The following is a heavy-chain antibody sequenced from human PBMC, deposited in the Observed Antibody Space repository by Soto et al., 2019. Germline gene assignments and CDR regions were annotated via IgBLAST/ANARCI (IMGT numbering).Heavy chain of an antibody. CDR3: ASLSREQTDSSGFDY. Sequence: SETLSLTCTVSGGSISSYYWSWIRQPPGKALEWIGYIYYSGSTNYNPSLKSRVTISVDTSKNQFSLKLSSVTAADTAVYYCASLSREQTDSSGFDYWGQGTLVTVSS. CDR1: GGSISSYY. V-gene: IGHV4-59*01. CDR2: IYYSGST. D-gene: IGHD6-19*01. J-gene: IGHJ4*02.